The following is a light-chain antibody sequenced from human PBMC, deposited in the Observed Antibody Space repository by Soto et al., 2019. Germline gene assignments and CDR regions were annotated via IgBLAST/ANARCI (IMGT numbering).Light chain of an antibody. Sequence: QSALTQPASVSGSPGQSITIPCTGSSSDIGNYNYVSWYQQQHPGKAPKLMIYDVSTRPSGVSIRFSGSKSGNTASLTISGLQAEDEAFYYCTSYTIATTWVFGGGTKVTVI. CDR3: TSYTIATTWV. CDR2: DVS. CDR1: SSDIGNYNY. J-gene: IGLJ3*02. V-gene: IGLV2-14*03.